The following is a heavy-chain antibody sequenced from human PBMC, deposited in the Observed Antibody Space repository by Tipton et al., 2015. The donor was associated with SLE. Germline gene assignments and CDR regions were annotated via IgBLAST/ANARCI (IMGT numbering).Heavy chain of an antibody. V-gene: IGHV4-39*07. J-gene: IGHJ6*03. D-gene: IGHD1-26*01. CDR1: GGSISSSSYY. CDR3: ARDPPLIVGATPYYYYYMDV. CDR2: IYYSGST. Sequence: TLSLTCTVSGGSISSSSYYWGWIRQPPGKGLEWIGSIYYSGSTYYNPSLKSRVTISVDTSKNQFSLKLSSVTAADTAVYYCARDPPLIVGATPYYYYYMDVWGKGTTVTVSS.